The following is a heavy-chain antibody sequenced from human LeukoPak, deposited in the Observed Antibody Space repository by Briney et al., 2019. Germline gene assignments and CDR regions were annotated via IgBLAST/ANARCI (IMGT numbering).Heavy chain of an antibody. CDR3: ARDYGPYFFDY. CDR1: GGSISSGGYY. J-gene: IGHJ4*02. CDR2: IYYSGTT. V-gene: IGHV4-31*03. D-gene: IGHD4-17*01. Sequence: SQTLSLTCTVSGGSISSGGYYWSWIRQHPGKGLEWIGHIYYSGTTYYNPSLKSRVTISVDTSKNQFSLKLSSVTAADTAVYYCARDYGPYFFDYWGQGTLVTVSS.